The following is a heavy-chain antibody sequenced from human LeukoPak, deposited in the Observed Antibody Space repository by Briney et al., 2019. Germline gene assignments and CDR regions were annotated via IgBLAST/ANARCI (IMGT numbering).Heavy chain of an antibody. CDR1: GYTFTNHW. J-gene: IGHJ4*02. V-gene: IGHV5-10-1*01. CDR2: IDPSDSYT. D-gene: IGHD5-12*01. CDR3: ARAPDSDSGYDYFDY. Sequence: GESLKISCKGSGYTFTNHWIGWVRQMPGKGLEWMGKIDPSDSYTNYSTSFQGNVTISADESISTAYLQWSSLKASDTAMYYCARAPDSDSGYDYFDYWGQGTLVTVSS.